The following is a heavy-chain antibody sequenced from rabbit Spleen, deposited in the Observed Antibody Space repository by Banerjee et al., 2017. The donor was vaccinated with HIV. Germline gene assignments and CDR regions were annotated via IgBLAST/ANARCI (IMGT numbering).Heavy chain of an antibody. J-gene: IGHJ6*01. D-gene: IGHD4-1*01. V-gene: IGHV1S40*01. Sequence: QSLEESGGGLVKPGASLTLTCKASGFSFNSGYDMCWVRQAPGKGLEWIGCIYAGSSASTYYASWAKGRFTISKTSSTTVTLQMTSLTAADTATYFCARGTRSGNGWLYYGMALWGPGTLVTVS. CDR1: GFSFNSGYD. CDR3: ARGTRSGNGWLYYGMAL. CDR2: IYAGSSAST.